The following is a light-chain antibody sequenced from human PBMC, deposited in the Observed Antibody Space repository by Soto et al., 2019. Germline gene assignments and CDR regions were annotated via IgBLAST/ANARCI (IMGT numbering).Light chain of an antibody. CDR3: QQYGSSPPFT. Sequence: EIVLTQSPGTLSLSPGERATLSCRASQSVSSSYLAWYQQKPCQAPRLLIYGASSRATGIPDRFGGSGSGTDFTLTISRLEPEDFAVYYCQQYGSSPPFTFGQGTKVDIK. CDR1: QSVSSSY. J-gene: IGKJ1*01. CDR2: GAS. V-gene: IGKV3-20*01.